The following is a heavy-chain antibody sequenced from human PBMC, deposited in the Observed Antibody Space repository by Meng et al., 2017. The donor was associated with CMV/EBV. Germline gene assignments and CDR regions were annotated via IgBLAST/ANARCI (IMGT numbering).Heavy chain of an antibody. CDR3: ARSTMVRGVITRYFDL. J-gene: IGHJ2*01. CDR1: GGSFSGYY. CDR2: INHSGST. V-gene: IGHV4-34*01. Sequence: GSLRLSCAVYGGSFSGYYWSWIRQPPGKGLEWIGEINHSGSTNYNPSLESRVTISVDTSKNQFSLKLSSVTAADTAVYYCARSTMVRGVITRYFDLWGRGTLVTVSS. D-gene: IGHD3-10*01.